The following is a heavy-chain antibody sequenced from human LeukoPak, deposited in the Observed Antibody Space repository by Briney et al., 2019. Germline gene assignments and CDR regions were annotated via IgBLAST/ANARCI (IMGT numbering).Heavy chain of an antibody. J-gene: IGHJ4*02. CDR3: ARAMVRGVLGY. V-gene: IGHV1-69*04. CDR2: IIPILGIA. D-gene: IGHD3-10*01. Sequence: GASVKVSCKASGGTFSSYAISWVRQVPGQGLEWMGRIIPILGIANYAQKFQGRVTMTRDTSTSTVYMELSSLRSEDTAVYYCARAMVRGVLGYWGQGTLVTVSS. CDR1: GGTFSSYA.